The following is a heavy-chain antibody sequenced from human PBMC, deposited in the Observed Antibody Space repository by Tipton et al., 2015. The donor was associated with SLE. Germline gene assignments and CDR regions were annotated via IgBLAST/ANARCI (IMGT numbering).Heavy chain of an antibody. D-gene: IGHD2-21*01. Sequence: SLRLSCAVSGDSISNRHWWSWVRQPPGKELEWIGEIHHSGTTNYNPSLKSRVTMSVDKSKNQFSLKLTSVTAADTAVYYCARAGGGDSNWFDPWGQGTLVTVSS. J-gene: IGHJ5*02. CDR2: IHHSGTT. CDR3: ARAGGGDSNWFDP. CDR1: GDSISNRHW. V-gene: IGHV4-4*02.